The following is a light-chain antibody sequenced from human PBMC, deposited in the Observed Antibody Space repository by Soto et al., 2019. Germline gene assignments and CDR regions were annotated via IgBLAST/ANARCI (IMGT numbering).Light chain of an antibody. CDR3: QTWGTGIHVV. CDR1: SGHSSYA. J-gene: IGLJ2*01. Sequence: QLVLTQSPSASASLGASVKLTCTLSSGHSSYAIAWHQQQPEKGPRYLMKLDSDGSHTKGDAIPDRFSGSSSAADRYLTISSLQSEDEADYYCQTWGTGIHVVFGGGTKLTVL. CDR2: LDSDGSH. V-gene: IGLV4-69*01.